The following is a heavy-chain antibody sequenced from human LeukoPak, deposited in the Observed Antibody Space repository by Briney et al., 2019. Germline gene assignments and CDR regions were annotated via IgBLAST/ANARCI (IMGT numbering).Heavy chain of an antibody. J-gene: IGHJ4*02. CDR2: IWYDGSNK. Sequence: PGGSLRLSCAASGCTFSSYCRHWIRQAPGKGLEWVAVIWYDGSNKYYADSVKGRFTISRDNSKNTLYLQMNSVRAEDTAVYYCAKSLRSGWQRYFDYWGQGTLVTVSS. CDR1: GCTFSSYC. V-gene: IGHV3-33*06. D-gene: IGHD6-19*01. CDR3: AKSLRSGWQRYFDY.